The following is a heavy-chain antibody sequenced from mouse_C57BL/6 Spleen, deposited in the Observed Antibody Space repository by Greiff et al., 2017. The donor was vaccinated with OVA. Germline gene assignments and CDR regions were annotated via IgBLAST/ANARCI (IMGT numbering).Heavy chain of an antibody. Sequence: VQLQQPGAELVRPGSSVKMSCKASGYTFTDYYMNWVKQSHGKSLEWIGVINPYNGGTSYNQKFKGKATLTVDKSSSTAYMELNSLTSEDSAVYYCARNYYGSSPGYWGQGTTLTVSS. J-gene: IGHJ2*01. CDR3: ARNYYGSSPGY. V-gene: IGHV1-19*01. CDR1: GYTFTDYY. D-gene: IGHD1-1*01. CDR2: INPYNGGT.